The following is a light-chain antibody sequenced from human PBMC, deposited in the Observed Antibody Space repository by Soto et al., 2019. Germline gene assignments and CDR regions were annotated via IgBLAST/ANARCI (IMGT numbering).Light chain of an antibody. J-gene: IGKJ4*01. V-gene: IGKV1-39*01. CDR3: QQSYSTPLT. CDR1: QSISSY. Sequence: DIQMTQSPSSLSASVGDRVTITCRASQSISSYLNWYQQKPGKAPKLLIYAASSLQSGVPSRFSGGGSGTDFTLTISSLQPEDFATYYCQQSYSTPLTFGGGTEVEIK. CDR2: AAS.